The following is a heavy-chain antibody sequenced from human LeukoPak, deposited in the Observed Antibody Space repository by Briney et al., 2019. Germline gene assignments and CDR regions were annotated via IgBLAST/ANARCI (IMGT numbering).Heavy chain of an antibody. CDR2: IIPIFGTA. CDR1: GGTFSSYA. D-gene: IGHD2-2*01. Sequence: ASVKVSCKASGGTFSSYAISWVRQAPGQGLEWMGGIIPIFGTANYAQKFQGRVTITTDESTSTAYMELSSLRSEDTAVYYCAAGDCSSTSCLPYYYYYMDVWGKGTTVTVSS. V-gene: IGHV1-69*05. J-gene: IGHJ6*03. CDR3: AAGDCSSTSCLPYYYYYMDV.